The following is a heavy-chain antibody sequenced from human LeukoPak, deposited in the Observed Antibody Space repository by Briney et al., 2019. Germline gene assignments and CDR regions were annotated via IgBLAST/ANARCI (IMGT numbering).Heavy chain of an antibody. D-gene: IGHD2-2*02. J-gene: IGHJ5*02. CDR2: ISSSSSTI. CDR3: AREDCSSTSCYTGTNWFDP. Sequence: GGSLRLSCAASGLTFSSYSMNWVRQAPGKGLEWVSYISSSSSTIYYADSVKGRFTISRDNAKNSLYLQMNSLRAEDTAVYYCAREDCSSTSCYTGTNWFDPWGQGTLVTVSS. V-gene: IGHV3-48*01. CDR1: GLTFSSYS.